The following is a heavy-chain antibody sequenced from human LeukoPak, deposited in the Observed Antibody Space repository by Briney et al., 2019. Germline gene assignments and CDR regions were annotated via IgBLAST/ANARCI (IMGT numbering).Heavy chain of an antibody. J-gene: IGHJ4*02. V-gene: IGHV3-53*05. Sequence: GGSLRLSCAASGFTVSSAYMNWVRQAPDKGLEWVSIIYTGGTTYYADSVRGRFTISRDISKNTLYLQMSSLRVEDTAVYYCVKDSSSGSYFDYWGQGTLVTVSS. D-gene: IGHD3-10*01. CDR1: GFTVSSAY. CDR2: IYTGGTT. CDR3: VKDSSSGSYFDY.